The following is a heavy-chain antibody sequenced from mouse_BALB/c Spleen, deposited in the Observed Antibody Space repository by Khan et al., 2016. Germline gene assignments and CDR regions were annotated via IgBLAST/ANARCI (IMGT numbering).Heavy chain of an antibody. CDR3: ATNYGSSYFDY. J-gene: IGHJ2*01. V-gene: IGHV3-2*02. CDR2: ISYSGST. CDR1: GYSITSDYA. Sequence: EVQLQESGPGLVKPSQSLSLTCTVTGYSITSDYAWNWIRQFPGNKLEWMGYISYSGSTTYNPSLKSRISITRDTSKNQFFLQLNSVATEDTATXYCATNYGSSYFDYWGQGTTLTVSS. D-gene: IGHD1-1*01.